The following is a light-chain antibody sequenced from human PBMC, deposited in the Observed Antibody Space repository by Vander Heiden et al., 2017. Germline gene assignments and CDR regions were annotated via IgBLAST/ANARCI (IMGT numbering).Light chain of an antibody. Sequence: SASVGDRFTITCRASESISSYLNWYQQKPGKAPKLLIYAASSLQSGVPSRFSGRGSGTDFTLTISSLQPDDFATFYCQQSYTSPHTFGQGTKLEIK. CDR3: QQSYTSPHT. V-gene: IGKV1-39*01. J-gene: IGKJ2*01. CDR2: AAS. CDR1: ESISSY.